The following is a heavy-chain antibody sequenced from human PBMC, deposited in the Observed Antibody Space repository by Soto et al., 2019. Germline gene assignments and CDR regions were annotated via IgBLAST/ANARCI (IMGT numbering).Heavy chain of an antibody. Sequence: SETLSLTCTVSGGSITNFYWSWLRQPPGQGLEWIGYIYFSGSTNYNPSLKSRVSMSVDTSKNLLSLHLTSVTAADTAIYYCARQPPDTAAFDIWGQGTMVTV. CDR2: IYFSGST. J-gene: IGHJ3*02. CDR1: GGSITNFY. CDR3: ARQPPDTAAFDI. V-gene: IGHV4-59*08.